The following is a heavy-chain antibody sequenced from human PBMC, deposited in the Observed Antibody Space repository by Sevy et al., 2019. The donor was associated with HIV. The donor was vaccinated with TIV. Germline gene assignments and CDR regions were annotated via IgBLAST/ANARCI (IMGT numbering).Heavy chain of an antibody. CDR2: IGSVGET. J-gene: IGHJ3*01. D-gene: IGHD5-12*01. Sequence: GSLRLSCAASGFTFRSYDMEWVRHSTGKGLEWVSVIGSVGETRYADSVKGRFTISGENTKNSLYLQMNSLRAGDTAVYYCARGGSDALDFWGQGTMVTVSS. CDR3: ARGGSDALDF. V-gene: IGHV3-13*01. CDR1: GFTFRSYD.